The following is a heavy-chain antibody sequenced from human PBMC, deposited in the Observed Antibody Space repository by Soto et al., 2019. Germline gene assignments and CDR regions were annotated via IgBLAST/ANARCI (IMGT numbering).Heavy chain of an antibody. Sequence: PSETLSLTCTVSGGSISSYYWSWIRQPPGKGLEWIGYIYYSGSNNYNPSLKSRVTISVDTSKNQFSLKLSSVTAADTAVYYCARDDSSGYYYYWGQGTLVTVSS. CDR1: GGSISSYY. D-gene: IGHD3-22*01. J-gene: IGHJ4*02. CDR2: IYYSGSN. V-gene: IGHV4-59*01. CDR3: ARDDSSGYYYY.